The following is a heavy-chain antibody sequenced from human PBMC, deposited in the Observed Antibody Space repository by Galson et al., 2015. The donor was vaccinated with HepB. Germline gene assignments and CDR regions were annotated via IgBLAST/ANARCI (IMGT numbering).Heavy chain of an antibody. V-gene: IGHV3-30*04. D-gene: IGHD4-17*01. CDR1: GFTFNNYS. CDR2: ISSDGSTK. J-gene: IGHJ6*02. CDR3: ARDSSTVTTLYYYYAMDV. Sequence: SLRLSCAASGFTFNNYSMHWVRQAPAKGLEWVALISSDGSTKNYADSVKGRITISRDNFKNTLYLQMNSLRAEDTAVYYCARDSSTVTTLYYYYAMDVWGQGTTVTVSS.